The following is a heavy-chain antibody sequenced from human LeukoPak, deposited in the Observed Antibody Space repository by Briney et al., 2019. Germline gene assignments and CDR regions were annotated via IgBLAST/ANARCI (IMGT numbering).Heavy chain of an antibody. CDR2: IIPIFGTA. D-gene: IGHD3-22*01. J-gene: IGHJ4*02. Sequence: WASVKVSCTASGGTFSSYAISWVRQAPGQGLEWMGGIIPIFGTANYAQKFQGRVTITADESTSTAYMELSSLRSEDTAVYYCVRDRGAYYYDSSGYLWGQGTLVTVSS. V-gene: IGHV1-69*13. CDR3: VRDRGAYYYDSSGYL. CDR1: GGTFSSYA.